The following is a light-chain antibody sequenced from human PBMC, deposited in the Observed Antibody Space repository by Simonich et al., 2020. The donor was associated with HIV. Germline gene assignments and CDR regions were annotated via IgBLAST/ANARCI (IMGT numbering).Light chain of an antibody. CDR1: QSVLYSSNNKNY. CDR2: WAS. J-gene: IGKJ1*01. Sequence: DIVMTQSPDSLAVSLGERATINCKSSQSVLYSSNNKNYLAWYQQKPGQPPNLLIYWASTREAGVPDRFSGSGSETDFTLTISSLQVEDVAVYYCQQYYSTPWTFGQGTKVEIK. V-gene: IGKV4-1*01. CDR3: QQYYSTPWT.